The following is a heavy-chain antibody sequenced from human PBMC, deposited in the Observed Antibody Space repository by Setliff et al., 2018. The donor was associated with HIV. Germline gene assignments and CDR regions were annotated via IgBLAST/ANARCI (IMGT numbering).Heavy chain of an antibody. D-gene: IGHD2-21*02. Sequence: SETLSLTCTVFGGSVRSDDYYWGWIRQPPGKGLEWIGSIYHSGSTYYNPSLKSRVTISVDTSNNHFSLKLSSVTAADTAVYYCARHDCGGDCSINWFDPWGQGTLVTVS. CDR3: ARHDCGGDCSINWFDP. CDR1: GGSVRSDDYY. CDR2: IYHSGST. J-gene: IGHJ5*02. V-gene: IGHV4-39*01.